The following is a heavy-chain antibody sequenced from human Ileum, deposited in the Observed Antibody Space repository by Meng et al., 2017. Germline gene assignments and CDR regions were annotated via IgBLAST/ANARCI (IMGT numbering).Heavy chain of an antibody. V-gene: IGHV3-23*01. CDR2: ISGSGGTT. CDR1: GFTFSSYA. D-gene: IGHD4-17*01. Sequence: EVQLLESGGGLVQPGGSLRLSCAASGFTFSSYAMNWVRQAPGKGLEWVSVISGSGGTTYYADSVKGRFTISRDKSKNTLYLQMHSLRAEDTAVYYCAREHGEPHWGSGTLVTVSS. J-gene: IGHJ4*02. CDR3: AREHGEPH.